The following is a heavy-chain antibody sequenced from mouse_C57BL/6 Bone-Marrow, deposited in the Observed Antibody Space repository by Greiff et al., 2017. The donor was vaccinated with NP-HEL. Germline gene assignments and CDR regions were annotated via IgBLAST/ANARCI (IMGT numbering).Heavy chain of an antibody. J-gene: IGHJ2*01. Sequence: EVKLMESGPVLVKPGASVKMSCKASGYTFTDYYMNWVKQSHGKSLEWIGVINPYNGGTSYNQKFKGKATLTVDKSSSTAYMELNSLTSEDSAVYYCARPRWLLPDYWGQGTTLTVSS. CDR3: ARPRWLLPDY. D-gene: IGHD2-3*01. CDR1: GYTFTDYY. CDR2: INPYNGGT. V-gene: IGHV1-19*01.